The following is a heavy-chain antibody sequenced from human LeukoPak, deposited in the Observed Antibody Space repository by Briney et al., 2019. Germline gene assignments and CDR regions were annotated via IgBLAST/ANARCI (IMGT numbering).Heavy chain of an antibody. V-gene: IGHV1-18*01. D-gene: IGHD3-3*01. Sequence: AAPVKVSCKASGYTFTSYGISWVRQAPGQGLEWMGWISAYNGNTNYAQKLQGRVTMTTDTSTSTAYMELRSLRSDDTAVYYCARDRELRFLEWFLTIDYWGQGTLVTVSS. J-gene: IGHJ4*02. CDR1: GYTFTSYG. CDR3: ARDRELRFLEWFLTIDY. CDR2: ISAYNGNT.